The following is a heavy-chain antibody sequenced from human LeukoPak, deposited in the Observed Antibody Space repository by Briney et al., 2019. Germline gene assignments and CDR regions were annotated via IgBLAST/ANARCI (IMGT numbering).Heavy chain of an antibody. CDR1: GYTFTGYY. CDR2: INPNSGGT. J-gene: IGHJ4*02. D-gene: IGHD3-10*01. Sequence: ASVKVSCKASGYTFTGYYKHWVRQAPGQGLEWMGWINPNSGGTNYAQKFQGRVTMTRDTSISTAYMELSRLRSDDTAVYYCARDRYGSGSYYTGALRYWGQGTLVTVSS. CDR3: ARDRYGSGSYYTGALRY. V-gene: IGHV1-2*02.